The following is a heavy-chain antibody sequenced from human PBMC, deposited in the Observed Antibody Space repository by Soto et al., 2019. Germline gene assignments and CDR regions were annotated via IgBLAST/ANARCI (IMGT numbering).Heavy chain of an antibody. Sequence: ASVKVSCKASGYTFTSYYMHWVRQAPGQGLEWMGIINPSGGSTNYAQKFQGRVTITADGSTSTAYMELSSLRSEDTAVYYCARGLGIAAPPDYWGQGTLVTVSS. CDR2: INPSGGST. D-gene: IGHD6-6*01. V-gene: IGHV1-46*01. CDR1: GYTFTSYY. J-gene: IGHJ4*02. CDR3: ARGLGIAAPPDY.